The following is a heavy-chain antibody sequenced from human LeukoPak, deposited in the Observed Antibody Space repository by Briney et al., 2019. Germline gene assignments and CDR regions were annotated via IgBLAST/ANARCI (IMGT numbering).Heavy chain of an antibody. V-gene: IGHV1-2*02. Sequence: ASVKVSCKASGYTFTSYDINWVRQATGQGLEWMGWINPNSGGTNYAQKFQGRVTMTRDTSISTAYMELSRLRSDDTAVYYCARDWPHCSSTSCYAGPFDYWGQGTLVTVSS. CDR3: ARDWPHCSSTSCYAGPFDY. CDR1: GYTFTSYD. J-gene: IGHJ4*02. CDR2: INPNSGGT. D-gene: IGHD2-2*01.